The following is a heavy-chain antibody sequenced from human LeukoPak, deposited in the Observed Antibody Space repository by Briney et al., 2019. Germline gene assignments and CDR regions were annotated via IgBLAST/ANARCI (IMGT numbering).Heavy chain of an antibody. V-gene: IGHV5-51*01. CDR3: ARHEPLSGGPTDY. CDR1: GYSFTSYW. CDR2: IYPGDSDT. J-gene: IGHJ4*02. D-gene: IGHD7-27*01. Sequence: GESLKISCKGSGYSFTSYWIGWVRQMPGKGLEWMGIIYPGDSDTRYSPSFQGQVTISADKSISTAYLQWSSLKTSDTAMYYCARHEPLSGGPTDYWGQGTLVTVSS.